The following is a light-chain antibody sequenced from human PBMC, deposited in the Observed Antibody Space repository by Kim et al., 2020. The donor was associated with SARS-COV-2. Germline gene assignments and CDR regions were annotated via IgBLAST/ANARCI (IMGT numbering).Light chain of an antibody. CDR1: QSVSSSY. CDR2: GAS. CDR3: QQYGSAPWT. Sequence: EIVLTQSPGTLSLSPGERATLYCRASQSVSSSYLAWYHQKAGQAPRLLIYGASSRATDIPNRFSGSGSGTDFTLTISRLEPEDSAVYYCQQYGSAPWTFGQGTKVDIK. J-gene: IGKJ1*01. V-gene: IGKV3-20*01.